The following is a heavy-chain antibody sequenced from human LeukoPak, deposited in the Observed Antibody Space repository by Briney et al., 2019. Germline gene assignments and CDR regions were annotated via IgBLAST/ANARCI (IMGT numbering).Heavy chain of an antibody. CDR1: GLRFSDYY. J-gene: IGHJ1*01. D-gene: IGHD2/OR15-2a*01. CDR3: ATNLIGAGEYFQQ. Sequence: GGSLRLSCAASGLRFSDYYVSWIRQAPGKGLQWVSYISSGGDIIHYADSVKGRFTSSRDNAKNSGYLEMSSLGAEDTAVYYCATNLIGAGEYFQQRGQGTLVTVSS. V-gene: IGHV3-11*01. CDR2: ISSGGDII.